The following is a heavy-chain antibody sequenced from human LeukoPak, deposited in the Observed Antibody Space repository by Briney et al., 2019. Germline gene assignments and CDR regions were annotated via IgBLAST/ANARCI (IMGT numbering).Heavy chain of an antibody. V-gene: IGHV1-2*02. J-gene: IGHJ6*03. Sequence: ASVKVSCKASGYTFTGYYMHWVRQAPGQGLEWMGWINPNSGGTDYAQKFQGRVTMTRDTSISTAYMELSRLRSDDTAVYYCARDPSEVVAATIYYYYYMDVWGKGTTVTVSS. CDR3: ARDPSEVVAATIYYYYYMDV. D-gene: IGHD2-15*01. CDR2: INPNSGGT. CDR1: GYTFTGYY.